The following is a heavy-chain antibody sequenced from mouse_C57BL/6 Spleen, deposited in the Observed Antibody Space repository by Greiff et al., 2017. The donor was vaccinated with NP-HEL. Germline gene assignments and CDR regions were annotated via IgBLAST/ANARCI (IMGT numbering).Heavy chain of an antibody. CDR2: ISDGGSYT. V-gene: IGHV5-4*03. D-gene: IGHD3-1*01. CDR3: ERGEGLRARDARYD. Sequence: EVKLMESGGGLVKPGGSLKLSCAATGFTFSSYAMSWVRQTPEKRLEWVATISDGGSYTYYPDNVKGRITISRDNAKNNLYLQMSPLKSEDTAMYYCERGEGLRARDARYDWGQGTSVTVSS. J-gene: IGHJ4*01. CDR1: GFTFSSYA.